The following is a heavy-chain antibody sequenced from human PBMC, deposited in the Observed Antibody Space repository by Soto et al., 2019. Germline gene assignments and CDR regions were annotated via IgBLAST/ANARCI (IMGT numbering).Heavy chain of an antibody. CDR2: ITSSSSYI. J-gene: IGHJ6*02. Sequence: EVQLVESGGGLVKPGGSLRLSCAASGFTFSSYNMNWVRQAPGKGLEWVASITSSSSYIYYADSVKGRFTISRDNAKNSMSREMNSLRAEGTVVCYCASTRRDGYSAYDYYYGRDVWGQGTTCTVSS. CDR3: ASTRRDGYSAYDYYYGRDV. CDR1: GFTFSSYN. D-gene: IGHD5-18*01. V-gene: IGHV3-21*01.